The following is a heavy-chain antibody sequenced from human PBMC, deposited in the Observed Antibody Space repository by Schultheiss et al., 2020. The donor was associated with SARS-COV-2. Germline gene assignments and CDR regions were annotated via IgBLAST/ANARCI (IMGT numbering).Heavy chain of an antibody. CDR3: ARAGWGSGWYYFDY. V-gene: IGHV4-28*03. Sequence: SQTLSLTCAVSGYSISSSNWWGWIRQPPGKGLEWIGYIYYSGSTNYNPSLRSRVTISVDTSKNQFSLKLSSVTAADTAVYYCARAGWGSGWYYFDYWGQGTLVTVSS. CDR2: IYYSGST. J-gene: IGHJ4*02. CDR1: GYSISSSNW. D-gene: IGHD6-19*01.